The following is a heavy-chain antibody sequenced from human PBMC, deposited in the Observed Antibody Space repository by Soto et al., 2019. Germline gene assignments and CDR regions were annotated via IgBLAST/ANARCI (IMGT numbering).Heavy chain of an antibody. Sequence: LRLSCAASGFTFSRFSMHWVRQAPGKGLAWVAVISYDGSNTHYAESVKGRFNISRDDSKNTVYLQMNNLRGEDSAVYYCARDHGMFLSYYYYGMDVWGQGTTVTVSS. CDR1: GFTFSRFS. CDR2: ISYDGSNT. CDR3: ARDHGMFLSYYYYGMDV. J-gene: IGHJ6*02. D-gene: IGHD3-10*02. V-gene: IGHV3-30-3*01.